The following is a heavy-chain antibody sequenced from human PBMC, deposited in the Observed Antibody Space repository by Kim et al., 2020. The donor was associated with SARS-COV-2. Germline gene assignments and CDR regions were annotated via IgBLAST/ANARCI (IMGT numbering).Heavy chain of an antibody. J-gene: IGHJ6*02. D-gene: IGHD6-19*01. Sequence: GGSLRLSCAASGFTFDDYAMHWVRQAPGKGLEWVSGISWNSGSIGYADSVKGRFTISRDNAKNSLYLQMNSLRAEDTALYYCAKDLQYSSGWKSYYYYGMDVWGQGTTVTVSS. CDR1: GFTFDDYA. CDR3: AKDLQYSSGWKSYYYYGMDV. CDR2: ISWNSGSI. V-gene: IGHV3-9*01.